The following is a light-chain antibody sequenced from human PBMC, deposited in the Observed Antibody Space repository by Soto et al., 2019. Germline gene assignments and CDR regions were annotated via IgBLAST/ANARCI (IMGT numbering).Light chain of an antibody. CDR1: QSVTSSY. V-gene: IGKV3-20*01. J-gene: IGKJ1*01. CDR2: GAI. CDR3: QQYGNTQWK. Sequence: ETVLTQSPGTLSVSPGERATLSCRASQSVTSSYFAWYQQKPGQSPRLLIYGAISRATGIPDRFSGSGSGTDFTLTISRLEPEDFAVYYCQQYGNTQWKCGQGTKVDIK.